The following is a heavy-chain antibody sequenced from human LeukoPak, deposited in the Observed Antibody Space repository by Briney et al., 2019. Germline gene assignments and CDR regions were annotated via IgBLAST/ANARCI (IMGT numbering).Heavy chain of an antibody. CDR1: GFTLSSYA. Sequence: GGSLRLSCAASGFTLSSYAMSWARQAPGKGLEWVSDISGSGRSIYYADSVKGRFTISRDNSKNTLFLQMNSLRADDTAVYYCAKTRGGYHFDYWGQRTLVTVSS. D-gene: IGHD5-12*01. CDR2: ISGSGRSI. J-gene: IGHJ4*02. V-gene: IGHV3-23*01. CDR3: AKTRGGYHFDY.